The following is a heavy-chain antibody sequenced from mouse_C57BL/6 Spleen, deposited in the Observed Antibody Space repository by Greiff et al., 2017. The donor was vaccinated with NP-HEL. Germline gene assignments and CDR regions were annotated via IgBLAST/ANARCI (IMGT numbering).Heavy chain of an antibody. Sequence: EVQLQESGPELVKPGASVKISCKASGYSFTGYYMNWVKQSPEKSLEWIGEINPSTGGTTYNQKFKAKATLTVDKSSSTAYMQLKSLTSEDSAVYYCARLDDYDLLAYWGQGTLVTVSA. J-gene: IGHJ3*01. CDR1: GYSFTGYY. D-gene: IGHD2-4*01. V-gene: IGHV1-42*01. CDR3: ARLDDYDLLAY. CDR2: INPSTGGT.